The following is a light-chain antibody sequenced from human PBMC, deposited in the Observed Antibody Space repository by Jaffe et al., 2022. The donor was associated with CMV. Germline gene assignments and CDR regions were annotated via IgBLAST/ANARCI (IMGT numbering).Light chain of an antibody. V-gene: IGKV3-15*01. CDR1: QSIGSM. CDR2: GAS. J-gene: IGKJ4*01. CDR3: QQYNNWPPELT. Sequence: EIVMTQSPATLSMSPGEGATLSCRASQSIGSMLAWYQQIPGQAPRLLIYGASTRATGVPARFSGSGSGTEFTLTISSLQSEDFAVYYCQQYNNWPPELTFGGGTRVEIK.